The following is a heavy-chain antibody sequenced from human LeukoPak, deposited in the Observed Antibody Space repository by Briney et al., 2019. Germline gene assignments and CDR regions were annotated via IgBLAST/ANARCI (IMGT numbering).Heavy chain of an antibody. CDR3: ARGTALQDY. Sequence: GGSLRLSCAASGFTFSSYWMHWVRQTPGKGLVWVSDINSDGRATNYADSVKGRFTISRDNAQNTLYLQMNRLRAEDTAVYYCARGTALQDYWGQGTLVTVSS. CDR1: GFTFSSYW. D-gene: IGHD2/OR15-2a*01. CDR2: INSDGRAT. V-gene: IGHV3-74*01. J-gene: IGHJ4*02.